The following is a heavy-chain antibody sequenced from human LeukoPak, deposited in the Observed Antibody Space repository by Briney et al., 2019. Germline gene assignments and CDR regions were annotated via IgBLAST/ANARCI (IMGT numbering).Heavy chain of an antibody. V-gene: IGHV4-4*07. Sequence: SETLSLTCTVSGGSISSYYWSWIRQPAGKGLEWIGRIYTSGSTNYNPSLKSRVTMSVDTSKNQFSLKLSSVTAADTAVYYCASGYCSGGSCSNDYWGQGTLVTVSS. CDR2: IYTSGST. CDR1: GGSISSYY. J-gene: IGHJ4*02. D-gene: IGHD2-15*01. CDR3: ASGYCSGGSCSNDY.